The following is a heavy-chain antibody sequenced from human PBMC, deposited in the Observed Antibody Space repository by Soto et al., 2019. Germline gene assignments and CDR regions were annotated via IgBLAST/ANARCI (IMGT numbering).Heavy chain of an antibody. J-gene: IGHJ4*02. CDR2: IDSSGST. V-gene: IGHV4-30-4*01. CDR1: GDSISNGDYY. Sequence: SETLSLTCTVSGDSISNGDYYWSWIRQPPGRGLEWIGYIDSSGSTYYNPSLKSRLTMSVDMSKNQFSLRLTSVTAADTAVYYCASSYLYWGQGLLVTVSS. CDR3: ASSYLY. D-gene: IGHD3-16*02.